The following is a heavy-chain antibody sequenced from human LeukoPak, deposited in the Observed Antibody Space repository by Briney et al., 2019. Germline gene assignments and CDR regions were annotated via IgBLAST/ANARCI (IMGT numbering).Heavy chain of an antibody. V-gene: IGHV4-61*02. CDR1: GGSISSGSYY. CDR2: IYTSGST. D-gene: IGHD3-3*01. Sequence: PSQTLSLTCTVSGGSISSGSYYWSWIRQPAGKGLEWIARIYTSGSTNYNPSLKRRVTISVDTSKNQFSLKLSSVTAADTAVYYCARDSGSYDFWSGYADYWGQGTLVTVSS. CDR3: ARDSGSYDFWSGYADY. J-gene: IGHJ4*02.